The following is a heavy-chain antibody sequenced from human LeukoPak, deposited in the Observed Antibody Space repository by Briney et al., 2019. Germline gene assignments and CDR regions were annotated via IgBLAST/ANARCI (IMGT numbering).Heavy chain of an antibody. CDR3: ARGQRAHVEWYYYMDV. CDR1: GFTFSSYG. CDR2: IRYDGSNK. J-gene: IGHJ6*03. Sequence: GGSLRLSCAASGFTFSSYGMHWVSQAPGKGLEWVAFIRYDGSNKYYADSLKGRFTISRDNSKNTLYLQMNSLRADDTAVYYCARGQRAHVEWYYYMDVWGKGTTVTVSS. D-gene: IGHD1-26*01. V-gene: IGHV3-30*02.